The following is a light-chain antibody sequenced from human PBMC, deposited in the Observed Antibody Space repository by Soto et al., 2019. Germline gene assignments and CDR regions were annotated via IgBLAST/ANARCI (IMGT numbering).Light chain of an antibody. CDR3: SSYAGSSNSV. CDR2: EVN. Sequence: SALTQPPSASGSPGQSVTISCTGTSSDIGGYNYVSGYQQHPGKAPKLMIYEVNKRPSGVPDRFSGSKSGNTASQTVSGLQAEDEADYYCSSYAGSSNSVFGTGTKLTVL. CDR1: SSDIGGYNY. V-gene: IGLV2-8*01. J-gene: IGLJ1*01.